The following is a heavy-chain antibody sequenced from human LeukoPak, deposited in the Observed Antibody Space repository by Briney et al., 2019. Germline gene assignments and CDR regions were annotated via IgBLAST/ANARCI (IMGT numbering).Heavy chain of an antibody. CDR1: GFTFSSYS. J-gene: IGHJ4*02. D-gene: IGHD2-2*01. Sequence: GGSLRLSCAASGFTFSSYSMNWVRQAPGKGLEWVSYISSSSSTIYYADSVKGRFTISRDNAKNSLYLQMNSLRAEDTAVYYCARRYCGSTSCYPDYWGQGTLVTVSS. CDR2: ISSSSSTI. V-gene: IGHV3-48*01. CDR3: ARRYCGSTSCYPDY.